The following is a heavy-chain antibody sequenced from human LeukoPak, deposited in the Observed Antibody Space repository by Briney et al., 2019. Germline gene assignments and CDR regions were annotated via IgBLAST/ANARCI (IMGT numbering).Heavy chain of an antibody. D-gene: IGHD3-16*01. J-gene: IGHJ3*02. Sequence: GGSLRLSCEASGFRFGGFWMNWVRQAPGKGPERVANINQDGSEKLYVASVKGRFTISRDNAKNSLYLQMNSLRVEDTAVYYCTRDVREAYDIWGHGTMVTVSS. V-gene: IGHV3-7*01. CDR2: INQDGSEK. CDR1: GFRFGGFW. CDR3: TRDVREAYDI.